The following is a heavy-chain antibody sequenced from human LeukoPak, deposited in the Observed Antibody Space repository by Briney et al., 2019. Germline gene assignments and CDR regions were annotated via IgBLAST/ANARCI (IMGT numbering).Heavy chain of an antibody. CDR2: IIPILGIA. J-gene: IGHJ3*02. V-gene: IGHV1-69*04. D-gene: IGHD6-19*01. CDR3: ASQAAVAAVSDAFDI. Sequence: GSSVKVSCKASGGAFNSYAISWVRQAPGQGLEWMGRIIPILGIANYAQKFQGRVTITADKSTSTAYMELSSLRSEDTAVCYCASQAAVAAVSDAFDIWGQGTMVTVSS. CDR1: GGAFNSYA.